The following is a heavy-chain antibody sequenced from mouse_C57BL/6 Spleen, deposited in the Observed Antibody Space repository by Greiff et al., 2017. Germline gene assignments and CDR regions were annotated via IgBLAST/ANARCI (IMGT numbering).Heavy chain of an antibody. V-gene: IGHV1-69*01. CDR2: IDPSDSYT. CDR1: GYTFTSYW. D-gene: IGHD1-1*01. Sequence: QVQLQQPGAELVMPGASVKLSCKASGYTFTSYWMHWVKQRPGQGLEWIGEIDPSDSYTNYNQKFKGKSTLTVDKSSSTAYMQLSSLTSEDSAVYYCARYYGTYFGYWGQGTTLTVAS. J-gene: IGHJ2*01. CDR3: ARYYGTYFGY.